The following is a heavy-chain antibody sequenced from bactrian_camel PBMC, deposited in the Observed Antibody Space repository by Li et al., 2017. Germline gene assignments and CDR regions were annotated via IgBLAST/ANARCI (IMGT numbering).Heavy chain of an antibody. CDR3: VRDYKSGDYRDDFGY. J-gene: IGHJ6*01. CDR2: IAGDGRT. Sequence: HVQLVESGGGSVQAGGSLRLSCVASGYTLPMNMGWFRRLPGQEREGVAAIAGDGRTNYADSVKGRFTISRDGAKNMVYLHMTSLKPEDTGVYYCVRDYKSGDYRDDFGYWGQGTQVTVS. CDR1: GYTLPMN. D-gene: IGHD4*01. V-gene: IGHV3S53*01.